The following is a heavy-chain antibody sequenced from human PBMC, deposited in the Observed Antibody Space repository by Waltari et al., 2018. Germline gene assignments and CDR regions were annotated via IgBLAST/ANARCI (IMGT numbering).Heavy chain of an antibody. D-gene: IGHD3-10*01. CDR1: GFTFSSYG. J-gene: IGHJ6*03. CDR3: AKDRAEFDYYYYYMDV. V-gene: IGHV3-30*02. Sequence: QVRLVESGGGVVQPGGSLRLSCAASGFTFSSYGMHWVRQAPGKGLEWVAFIRYDGSNKYYADSVKGRFTISRDNSKNTLYLQMNSLRAEDTAVYYCAKDRAEFDYYYYYMDVWGKGTTVTVSS. CDR2: IRYDGSNK.